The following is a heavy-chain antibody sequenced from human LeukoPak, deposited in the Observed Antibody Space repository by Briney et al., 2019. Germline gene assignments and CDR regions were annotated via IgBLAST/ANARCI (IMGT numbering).Heavy chain of an antibody. CDR1: GGSINSYY. Sequence: PSETLSLTCTVSGGSINSYYWSWIRQPPGKGLECIGYIHYTGSTNYNPSLKSRVTISVDTSKNQFSLKLSSVTAADTAIYYCARGGYYDSGNNFRFDPWGQGTLVTVSS. J-gene: IGHJ5*02. CDR3: ARGGYYDSGNNFRFDP. D-gene: IGHD3-10*01. CDR2: IHYTGST. V-gene: IGHV4-59*01.